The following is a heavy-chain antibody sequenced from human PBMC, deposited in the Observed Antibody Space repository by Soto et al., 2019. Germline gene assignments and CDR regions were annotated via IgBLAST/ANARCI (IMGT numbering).Heavy chain of an antibody. CDR1: GFTFSSYD. Sequence: EVQLVESGGGLVQPGGSLRLSCAASGFTFSSYDMHWVRQATGKGLEWVSAIGTAGDTYYPGSVKGRFTISRENAKNSLYLQMNSLRAGDTAVYYCARDGSGSLNWFDPWGQGTLVTVSS. CDR3: ARDGSGSLNWFDP. J-gene: IGHJ5*02. CDR2: IGTAGDT. V-gene: IGHV3-13*01. D-gene: IGHD3-10*01.